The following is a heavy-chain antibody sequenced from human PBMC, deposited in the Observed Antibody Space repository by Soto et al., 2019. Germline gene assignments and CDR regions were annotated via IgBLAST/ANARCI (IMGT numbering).Heavy chain of an antibody. V-gene: IGHV3-30-3*01. CDR3: ARGATVTTFEVDY. Sequence: QVQLVESGGGVVQPGRSLRLSCAASGFTFSSYAMHWVRQAPGKGLEWVAVISYDGSNKYYADSVKGRFTISRDNSKNTLYLQMNSLRAEDTAVYYCARGATVTTFEVDYWGQGTLVTVSS. CDR2: ISYDGSNK. CDR1: GFTFSSYA. J-gene: IGHJ4*02. D-gene: IGHD4-17*01.